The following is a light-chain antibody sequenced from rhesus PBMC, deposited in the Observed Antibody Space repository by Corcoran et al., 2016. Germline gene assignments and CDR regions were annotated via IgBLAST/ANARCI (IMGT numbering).Light chain of an antibody. CDR3: QQQDSYPPT. CDR1: QGISHY. CDR2: YAS. J-gene: IGKJ1*01. Sequence: DIQMTQSPSSLSASVGDTVTITCRACQGISHYIAWYQQKPGNAPTPMLYYASNLESGVPSRFSGSGSRTDFTLTLRSLEPEEFTIYYCQQQDSYPPTFGQGTKVGI. V-gene: IGKV1S14*01.